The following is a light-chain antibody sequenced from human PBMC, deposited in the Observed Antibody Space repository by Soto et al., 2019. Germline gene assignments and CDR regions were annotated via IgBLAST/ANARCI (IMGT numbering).Light chain of an antibody. V-gene: IGKV1-12*01. CDR3: QQATSFPRA. J-gene: IGKJ4*01. CDR1: QDIRSW. Sequence: DIQMTQSPSSVSASVGDRVTITCRASQDIRSWLAWYQQKPGKAPKLLIYAASSLQSGVPSTFRGSGSGTDFSLTISSLQPGGFATYYCQQATSFPRAVGVGNKVAIK. CDR2: AAS.